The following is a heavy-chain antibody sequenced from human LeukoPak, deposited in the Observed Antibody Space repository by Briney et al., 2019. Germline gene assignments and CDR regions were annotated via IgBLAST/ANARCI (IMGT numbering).Heavy chain of an antibody. CDR1: GGSSRSYY. V-gene: IGHV4-59*08. J-gene: IGHJ4*02. Sequence: PSETLSLTCTVSGGSSRSYYWSWIRQPPGKGLEWIGHISYSGSTSYNPSLKSRVTISVDTSKNQFSLKLSSVTAADTAVYYCARPDYSSGWYYFDYWGQGTLVTVSS. CDR2: ISYSGST. D-gene: IGHD6-19*01. CDR3: ARPDYSSGWYYFDY.